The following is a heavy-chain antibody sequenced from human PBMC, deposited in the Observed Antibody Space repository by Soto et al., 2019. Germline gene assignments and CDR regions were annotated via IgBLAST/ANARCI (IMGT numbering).Heavy chain of an antibody. CDR2: ISAYNGNT. V-gene: IGHV1-18*01. J-gene: IGHJ5*02. CDR1: GYTFNSHA. D-gene: IGHD5-12*01. Sequence: ASVKVSCKASGYTFNSHAIHWMRQAPGQRLEWMGWISAYNGNTNYAQKLQGRVTMTTDTSTSTAYMELRSLRSDDTAVYYCARDVANWFDPWGQGTLVTVSS. CDR3: ARDVANWFDP.